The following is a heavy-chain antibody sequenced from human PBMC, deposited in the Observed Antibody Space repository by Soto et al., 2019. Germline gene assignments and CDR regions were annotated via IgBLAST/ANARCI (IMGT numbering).Heavy chain of an antibody. CDR2: IYMSGNS. CDR3: TQEELGRDH. Sequence: ELQLVESGGGLVQPGGSLRLSCGASGFTVSTNYMSWVRQAPGKGLECVAIIYMSGNSYYADSVRGRFTISRDTSKRTLYLHMDSLRAEDTAVYYCTQEELGRDHWVQGTLVTVSS. D-gene: IGHD7-27*01. CDR1: GFTVSTNY. J-gene: IGHJ4*02. V-gene: IGHV3-66*01.